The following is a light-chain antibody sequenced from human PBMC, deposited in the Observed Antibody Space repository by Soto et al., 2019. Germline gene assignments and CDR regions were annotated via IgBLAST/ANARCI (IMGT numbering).Light chain of an antibody. J-gene: IGKJ1*01. V-gene: IGKV1-5*01. CDR1: QSISSW. CDR2: DAS. CDR3: QQYNSYPWT. Sequence: DIQMTQSPSTLSASVGDRVTITCRASQSISSWLAWYQQKPGKAPKLLIYDASSLESGVPSRFIGSGSGTEVTLTISSLQPDDFATYYCQQYNSYPWTFGQGTKVEIK.